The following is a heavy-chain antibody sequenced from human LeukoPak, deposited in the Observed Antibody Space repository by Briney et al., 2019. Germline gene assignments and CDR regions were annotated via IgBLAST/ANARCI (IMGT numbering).Heavy chain of an antibody. V-gene: IGHV3-23*01. J-gene: IGHJ4*02. CDR1: GFTFSSYA. D-gene: IGHD6-19*01. CDR2: IYAGGDVT. Sequence: GGSLRLSCAASGFTFSSYAMNWVRQAPGKGLEWLSLIYAGGDVTYYADSVQGRFTISRDNSNNTLYLQTNSLRAEDTALYYCAKDRYSSAIDSWGQGVLVTVSS. CDR3: AKDRYSSAIDS.